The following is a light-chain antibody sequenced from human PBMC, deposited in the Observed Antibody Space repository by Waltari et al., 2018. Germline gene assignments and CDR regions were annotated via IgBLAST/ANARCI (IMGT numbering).Light chain of an antibody. CDR1: QSIPRW. J-gene: IGKJ3*01. V-gene: IGKV1-5*03. CDR2: KAS. Sequence: DIQMTQSPSTLSASVGERVTITCRASQSIPRWLAWYQQKPGKAPKLLIYKASILESGVPSRFSGGGSWTEFTLTIRSLQPDDFATYYCQHYDSYSATFGRGTKIEIK. CDR3: QHYDSYSAT.